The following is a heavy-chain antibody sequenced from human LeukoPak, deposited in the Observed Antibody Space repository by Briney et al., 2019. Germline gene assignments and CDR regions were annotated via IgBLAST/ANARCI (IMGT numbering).Heavy chain of an antibody. CDR2: VYHSGST. D-gene: IGHD1-1*01. V-gene: IGHV4-61*08. CDR1: GGSISSGGYY. J-gene: IGHJ4*02. Sequence: KPSQTLSLTCTVSGGSISSGGYYWSWIRQHPGKGLEWIGYVYHSGSTNYNPSLKSRVTISVDTSKNQFSLKLRSVTVPDTAVYYCASGPRTNWARFDHWGPGTQVTVSS. CDR3: ASGPRTNWARFDH.